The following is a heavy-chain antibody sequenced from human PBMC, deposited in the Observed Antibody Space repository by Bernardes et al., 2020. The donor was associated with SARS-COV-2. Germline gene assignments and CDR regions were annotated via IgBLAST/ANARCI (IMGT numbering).Heavy chain of an antibody. CDR2: VSSSSYI. D-gene: IGHD6-13*01. CDR1: GFTFSSYI. Sequence: GGSLRLSCAASGFTFSSYIMNWVRRAPGKGLEWVSSVSSSSYIYYADSVKGRFTISRDNAKNSLYLQMSSLRAEDTAVYYCARAVGAAAGAQYDYWGQGTLVTVSS. CDR3: ARAVGAAAGAQYDY. J-gene: IGHJ4*02. V-gene: IGHV3-21*01.